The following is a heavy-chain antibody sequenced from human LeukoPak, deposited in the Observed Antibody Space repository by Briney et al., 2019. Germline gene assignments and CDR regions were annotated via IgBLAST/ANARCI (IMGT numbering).Heavy chain of an antibody. V-gene: IGHV3-73*01. J-gene: IGHJ4*02. Sequence: GGSLKLSCAASGFTFSGSAMHWVRQASGKGLEWVGRIRSKANSYATAYAASVKGRFTISRDDSKNTTYLQMNSLKTEDTALYYCAREVNSGSYYSLRKTEYFDYWGQGTLVTVSS. CDR3: AREVNSGSYYSLRKTEYFDY. CDR2: IRSKANSYAT. D-gene: IGHD1-26*01. CDR1: GFTFSGSA.